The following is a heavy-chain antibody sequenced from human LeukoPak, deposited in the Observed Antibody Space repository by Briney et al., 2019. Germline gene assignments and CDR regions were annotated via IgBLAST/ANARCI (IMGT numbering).Heavy chain of an antibody. V-gene: IGHV1-2*02. CDR1: GYTFNSYA. J-gene: IGHJ4*02. CDR3: ARGAEAETSPLDF. CDR2: INPKSGAA. D-gene: IGHD6-13*01. Sequence: ASVKLSYKASGYTFNSYAITWVRQAPGQGLEWLGWINPKSGAADYAQQFRGRVTRTRDTSINTDYMEMKRVTSDDTAVYYCARGAEAETSPLDFWGQGTLVIVS.